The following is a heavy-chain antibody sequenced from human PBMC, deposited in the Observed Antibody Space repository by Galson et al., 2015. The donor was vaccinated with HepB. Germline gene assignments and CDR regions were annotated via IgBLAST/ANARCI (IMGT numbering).Heavy chain of an antibody. D-gene: IGHD5-18*01. CDR1: GFISPNSA. V-gene: IGHV1-58*01. J-gene: IGHJ6*02. Sequence: SVKVSCKASGFISPNSAVQWVRQARGQRLEWIGWIVAGSGETNYARKFQERVTITRDTSTTTAYMELSSLRSEDTAVYYCAAEQGGYSYDSHKLYRHYYDMDVWGQGTTVTVSS. CDR2: IVAGSGET. CDR3: AAEQGGYSYDSHKLYRHYYDMDV.